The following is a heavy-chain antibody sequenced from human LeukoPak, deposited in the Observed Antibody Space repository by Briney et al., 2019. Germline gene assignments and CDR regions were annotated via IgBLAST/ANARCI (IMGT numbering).Heavy chain of an antibody. CDR1: GGSICSYY. Sequence: KTSETLSLTCTVSGGSICSYYWSWIRQPAGKGLEWIGRIYTSGSTNYNPSLKSRVTMSVDTSKNQFSLKLSSVTAADTAVYYCALLLWFGEPPSTPDAFDIWGQGTMVTVSS. D-gene: IGHD3-10*01. J-gene: IGHJ3*02. CDR2: IYTSGST. CDR3: ALLLWFGEPPSTPDAFDI. V-gene: IGHV4-4*07.